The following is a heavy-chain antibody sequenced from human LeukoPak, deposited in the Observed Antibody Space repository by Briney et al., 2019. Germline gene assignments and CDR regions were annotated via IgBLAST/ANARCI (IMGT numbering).Heavy chain of an antibody. V-gene: IGHV1-2*04. D-gene: IGHD3-22*01. CDR2: INPNSGGT. J-gene: IGHJ3*02. CDR1: GYTFTGYY. CDR3: ARDRYYDSSGYPHDAFDI. Sequence: ALVKVSCKASGYTFTGYYMHWVRQAPGQGLEWMGWINPNSGGTNYAQKFQGWVTMTRDTSISTAYMELSRLRSDDTAVYYCARDRYYDSSGYPHDAFDIWGQGTMVTVSS.